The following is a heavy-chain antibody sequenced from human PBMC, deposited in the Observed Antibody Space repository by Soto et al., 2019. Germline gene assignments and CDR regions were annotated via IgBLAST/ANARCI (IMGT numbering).Heavy chain of an antibody. J-gene: IGHJ6*03. V-gene: IGHV1-46*01. CDR1: GYTFTSYY. CDR3: ARGEGNWNYDYYYYMDV. CDR2: INPSGGST. D-gene: IGHD1-20*01. Sequence: GASVKVSCKASGYTFTSYYMHWVRQAPGQGLEWMGIINPSGGSTSYAQKFQGRVTITRDTSASTAYMELSSLRSEDTAVYYCARGEGNWNYDYYYYMDVWGKGTTVTVSS.